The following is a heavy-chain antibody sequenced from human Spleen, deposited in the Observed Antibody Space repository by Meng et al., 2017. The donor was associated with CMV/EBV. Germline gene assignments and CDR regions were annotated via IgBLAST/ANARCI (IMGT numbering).Heavy chain of an antibody. Sequence: GESLKISCAASGFTFSSYGIHWVRQAPGKGLEWVAVISYDGSNKYYADSVKARFTISRDNSQNTLYLQMNSLRAEDTAVYYCAKLPVGQVVTPDYWGQGTLVTVSS. CDR1: GFTFSSYG. D-gene: IGHD3-22*01. V-gene: IGHV3-30-3*02. J-gene: IGHJ4*02. CDR2: ISYDGSNK. CDR3: AKLPVGQVVTPDY.